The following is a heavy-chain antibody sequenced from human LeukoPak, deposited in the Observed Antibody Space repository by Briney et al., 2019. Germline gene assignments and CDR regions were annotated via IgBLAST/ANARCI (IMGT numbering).Heavy chain of an antibody. CDR2: IFYSGNT. CDR1: GGSISSSGYY. Sequence: SETLSLTCAVSGGSISSSGYYWGWIRQPPGKGLEWIGGIFYSGNTYYNPSLKSRVTMSVDTSKNQFSLRLSSVTAADTAVYYCARRGGRQGTTVVTPAFDYWGQGTLVTVSS. CDR3: ARRGGRQGTTVVTPAFDY. D-gene: IGHD4-23*01. V-gene: IGHV4-39*01. J-gene: IGHJ4*02.